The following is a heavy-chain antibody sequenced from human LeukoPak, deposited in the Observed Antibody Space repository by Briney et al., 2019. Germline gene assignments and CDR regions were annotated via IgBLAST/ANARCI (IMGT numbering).Heavy chain of an antibody. CDR2: SSSNSSYI. Sequence: GGSLRLSCAASGFTFSSYSMNWVRQAPGKGLEWVSSSSSNSSYIYYADSVKGRFTVSRDNAKNTLYLQMNSLRAEDTAVYYCARAPNYDFWSGYYFDYWGQGTLVTVSS. J-gene: IGHJ4*02. V-gene: IGHV3-21*01. D-gene: IGHD3-3*01. CDR1: GFTFSSYS. CDR3: ARAPNYDFWSGYYFDY.